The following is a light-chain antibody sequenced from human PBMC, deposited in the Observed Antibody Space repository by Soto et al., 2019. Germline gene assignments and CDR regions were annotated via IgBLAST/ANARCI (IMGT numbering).Light chain of an antibody. J-gene: IGKJ1*01. V-gene: IGKV3-20*01. CDR1: QSVGGS. CDR3: QKYESTPRS. Sequence: ETVLTQSPGTLSLSPGERATLSRRASQSVGGSLAWYQQRPGQAPRLLVYHTSNRATGIPDRFSASGSGTDFTLTISRPEPEDFAVYYCQKYESTPRSFAQGTKVDIK. CDR2: HTS.